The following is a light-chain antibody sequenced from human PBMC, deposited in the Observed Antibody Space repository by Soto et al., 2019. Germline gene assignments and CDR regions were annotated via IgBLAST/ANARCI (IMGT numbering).Light chain of an antibody. CDR3: HYHDSSPEFA. V-gene: IGKV1-5*01. CDR2: DAS. J-gene: IGKJ3*01. Sequence: DIQMTQSPSTLSASVGDRVTITCRASQNIGTSLAWYQQTPGKAPKLLISDASTLESGVPSRFGGSGSGTEFTLSITSLQPDDFATYYCHYHDSSPEFAFGPGNKVDIK. CDR1: QNIGTS.